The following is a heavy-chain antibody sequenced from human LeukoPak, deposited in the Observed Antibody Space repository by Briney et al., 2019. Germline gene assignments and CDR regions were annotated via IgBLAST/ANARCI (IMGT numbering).Heavy chain of an antibody. Sequence: PSETLSLTCPASGGSISNYYWSWIRQPAGKGLEWIGRIYTSGSTNYNPSLKSRVTMSVDTSKNQFSPKLSSVTAADTAVYYCARQNYDSSGYYYGLWGQGTLVTVSS. V-gene: IGHV4-4*07. J-gene: IGHJ4*02. CDR3: ARQNYDSSGYYYGL. CDR2: IYTSGST. D-gene: IGHD3-22*01. CDR1: GGSISNYY.